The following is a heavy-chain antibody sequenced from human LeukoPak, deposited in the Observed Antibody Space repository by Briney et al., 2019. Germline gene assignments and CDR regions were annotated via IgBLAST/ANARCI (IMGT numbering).Heavy chain of an antibody. D-gene: IGHD2-15*01. Sequence: ASVKLSCKASGYTFTGYFMHWVRQAPGQRLERMGWINPGSGDTKYAEKFQGRVTMTRDTSISTAYMELSRLRSDDTAVYYCSRGVVVAADPTDVWGKGTTVTVSS. CDR2: INPGSGDT. CDR1: GYTFTGYF. J-gene: IGHJ6*04. V-gene: IGHV1-2*02. CDR3: SRGVVVAADPTDV.